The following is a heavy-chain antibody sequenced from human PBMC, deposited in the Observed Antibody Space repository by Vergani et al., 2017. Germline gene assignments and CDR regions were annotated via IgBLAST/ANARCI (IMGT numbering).Heavy chain of an antibody. D-gene: IGHD6-13*01. CDR1: GGSISSYY. J-gene: IGHJ6*02. CDR3: ARVDGYSSSSAYHYYYGMDV. V-gene: IGHV4-59*01. Sequence: QVQLQESGPGLVKPSETLSLTCTVSGGSISSYYWSWIRQPPGKGLEWIGYIYYSGSTNYNPSLKSRVTISVDTSKNQFSLKLSSVTAADTAVYYCARVDGYSSSSAYHYYYGMDVWGQGTTVTVSS. CDR2: IYYSGST.